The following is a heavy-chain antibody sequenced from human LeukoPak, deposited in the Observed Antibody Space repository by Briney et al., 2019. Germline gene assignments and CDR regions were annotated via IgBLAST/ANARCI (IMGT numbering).Heavy chain of an antibody. Sequence: PSETLSLTCTVSGGSISSYYWSWIRQPPGKGLEWIGYIYYSGSTNYNPSLKSRVTISVDTSKNQFSLKLSSVTAADTAVYYCARGLDSWDSSSHFDYWGQGTLVTVSS. D-gene: IGHD3-22*01. CDR2: IYYSGST. CDR3: ARGLDSWDSSSHFDY. J-gene: IGHJ4*02. V-gene: IGHV4-59*01. CDR1: GGSISSYY.